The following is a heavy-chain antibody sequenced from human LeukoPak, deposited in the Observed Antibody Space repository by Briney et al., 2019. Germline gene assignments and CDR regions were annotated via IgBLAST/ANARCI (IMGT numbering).Heavy chain of an antibody. CDR2: ISWNSGSI. Sequence: PGGSLRLSCAASGFTFSSYGMHWVRQAPGKGLEWVSGISWNSGSIGYADSVKGRFTISRDNAKNSLYLQMNSLRAEDTALYYCAKDWTRFGRGNLEYWGQGTLVTVSS. J-gene: IGHJ4*02. CDR1: GFTFSSYG. V-gene: IGHV3-9*01. D-gene: IGHD3-10*01. CDR3: AKDWTRFGRGNLEY.